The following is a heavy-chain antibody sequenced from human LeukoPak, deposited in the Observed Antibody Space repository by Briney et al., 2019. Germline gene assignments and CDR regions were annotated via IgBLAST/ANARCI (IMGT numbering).Heavy chain of an antibody. Sequence: SETLSLTCTVSGGSISSYYWGWIRQPPEKGLEWIGSIYHSGRTYYNPSLKSRVTISVDTSKNQFSLKLSSVTAADTAVYYCASTITVTTDYWGQGTLVTVSS. CDR1: GGSISSYY. V-gene: IGHV4-38-2*02. CDR2: IYHSGRT. J-gene: IGHJ4*02. CDR3: ASTITVTTDY. D-gene: IGHD4-17*01.